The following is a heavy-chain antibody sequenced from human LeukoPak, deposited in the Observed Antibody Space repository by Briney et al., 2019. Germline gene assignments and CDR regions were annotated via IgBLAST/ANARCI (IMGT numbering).Heavy chain of an antibody. D-gene: IGHD3-10*01. CDR2: IKSKTDGGTT. J-gene: IGHJ4*02. CDR3: TASITMVRGVIINPYYFDY. CDR1: GFTFSNAW. V-gene: IGHV3-15*01. Sequence: GGSLRLSRAASGFTFSNAWMSWVRQAPGKGLEWVGRIKSKTDGGTTDYAAPVKGRFTISRDDSKNTLSLKMNSLKTADTAVYYCTASITMVRGVIINPYYFDYWGQGTLVTVSS.